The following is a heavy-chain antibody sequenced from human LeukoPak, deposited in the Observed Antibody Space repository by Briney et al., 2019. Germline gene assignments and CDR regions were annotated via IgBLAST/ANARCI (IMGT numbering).Heavy chain of an antibody. CDR2: ISGSGGST. Sequence: PGGSLRLSCAASGFTFSSYAMSWVRQAPGKGLEWVSAISGSGGSTYYADSVKGRFTISRDNSKNTLFLQMSSLTAEDTAVYYCVRGWQELRSWGRGTLVTVSS. V-gene: IGHV3-23*01. J-gene: IGHJ5*02. CDR3: VRGWQELRS. CDR1: GFTFSSYA. D-gene: IGHD1-1*01.